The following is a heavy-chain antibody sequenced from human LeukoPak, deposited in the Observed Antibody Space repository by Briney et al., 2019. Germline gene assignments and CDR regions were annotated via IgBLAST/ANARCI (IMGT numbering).Heavy chain of an antibody. Sequence: ASAKVSCKASGYTFTSHFLHWVRQAPGQGLEWVGIINPSDGSTLYSQKFQGRVTMTRDTSTSTVYMELSTLTSEDTAVYYCANTYYDDSSGSHYGMDVWGQGTTVTVSS. V-gene: IGHV1-46*01. CDR3: ANTYYDDSSGSHYGMDV. D-gene: IGHD3-22*01. J-gene: IGHJ6*02. CDR1: GYTFTSHF. CDR2: INPSDGST.